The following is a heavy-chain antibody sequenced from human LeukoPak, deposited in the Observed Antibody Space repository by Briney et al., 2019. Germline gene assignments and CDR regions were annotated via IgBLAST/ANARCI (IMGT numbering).Heavy chain of an antibody. Sequence: PSETLSLTCTVSGGSISSSSYYWGWIRQPPGKGLEWIGSIYYSGSTYYNPSLKSRVTISVDTSKNQFSLKLSSVTAADTAVYYCASELPEDTAMVPYYYYYYMDVWGKGTTVTVSS. V-gene: IGHV4-39*07. D-gene: IGHD5-18*01. CDR3: ASELPEDTAMVPYYYYYYMDV. CDR1: GGSISSSSYY. CDR2: IYYSGST. J-gene: IGHJ6*03.